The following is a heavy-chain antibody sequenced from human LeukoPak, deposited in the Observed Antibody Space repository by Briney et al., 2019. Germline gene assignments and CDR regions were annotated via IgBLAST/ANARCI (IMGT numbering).Heavy chain of an antibody. V-gene: IGHV1-18*01. CDR2: ISVYNGDT. J-gene: IGHJ1*01. CDR3: ARGLGCNSPDADSFLH. Sequence: GASVKVSCTASDYTFSNYGMNWVRQAPGQGLEWVGWISVYNGDTYYAQKLQGRVTMTTDTSTSTVYMDLRGLRSDDTALDYCARGLGCNSPDADSFLHWGQGTLVTVSS. CDR1: DYTFSNYG. D-gene: IGHD1-1*01.